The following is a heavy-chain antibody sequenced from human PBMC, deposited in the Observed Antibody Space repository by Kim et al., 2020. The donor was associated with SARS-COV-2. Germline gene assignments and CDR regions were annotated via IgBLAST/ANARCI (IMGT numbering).Heavy chain of an antibody. CDR3: AGRAAVPGVDY. D-gene: IGHD2-15*01. Sequence: SETLSLNCNVSGVSIRNSYWSWIRQPPGKGLEWLGSTFYSGSTNYSPSLKSRVTISIDLSKSHFSLRLNSVTAADTAVYFCAGRAAVPGVDYWGRGAPVT. V-gene: IGHV4-59*01. J-gene: IGHJ4*02. CDR1: GVSIRNSY. CDR2: TFYSGST.